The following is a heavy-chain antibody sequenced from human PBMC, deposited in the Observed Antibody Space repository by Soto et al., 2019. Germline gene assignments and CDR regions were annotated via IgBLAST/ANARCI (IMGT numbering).Heavy chain of an antibody. D-gene: IGHD2-21*02. CDR2: IYYSGST. Sequence: QVQLQESGPGLVKPSQTLSLTCTVSGGSISSGGYYWSWIRQHPGKGLEWIGYIYYSGSTYYKPSHKSRVTLSVYMSKHQFSLKLRSVTAADIAVRYCPSTSESPVTAFDYWGQGTLVTVSS. CDR1: GGSISSGGYY. CDR3: PSTSESPVTAFDY. V-gene: IGHV4-31*03. J-gene: IGHJ4*02.